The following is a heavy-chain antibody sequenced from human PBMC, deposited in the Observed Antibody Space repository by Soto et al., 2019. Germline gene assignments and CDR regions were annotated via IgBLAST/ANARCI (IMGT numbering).Heavy chain of an antibody. CDR2: ISAYNGNT. CDR1: GYTFTSYG. J-gene: IGHJ4*02. Sequence: GASVKVSCKASGYTFTSYGISWVRQAPGQGLEWMGWISAYNGNTNYAQKLQGRVTMTTDTSTSTAYMELRSLRSDDTAVYYCARDILSRFRPSYVEIDYSGQGTLVTVSS. D-gene: IGHD3-3*01. V-gene: IGHV1-18*01. CDR3: ARDILSRFRPSYVEIDY.